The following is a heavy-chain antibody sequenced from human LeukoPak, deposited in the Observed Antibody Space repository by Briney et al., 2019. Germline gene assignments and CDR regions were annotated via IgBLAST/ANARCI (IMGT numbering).Heavy chain of an antibody. CDR3: ARTWELLAYY. V-gene: IGHV4-61*02. Sequence: PSQTLSLTCTVSGGSISSGRYYWSWIRQPAGKGLEWIGSIYYSGSTYYNPSLKSRVTISVDTSKNQFSLKLSSVTAADTAVYYCARTWELLAYYWGQGTLVTVSS. CDR1: GGSISSGRYY. D-gene: IGHD1-26*01. CDR2: IYYSGST. J-gene: IGHJ4*02.